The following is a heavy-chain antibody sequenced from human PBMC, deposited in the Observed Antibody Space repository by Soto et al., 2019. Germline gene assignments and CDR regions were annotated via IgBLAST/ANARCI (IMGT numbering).Heavy chain of an antibody. D-gene: IGHD3-3*01. J-gene: IGHJ3*02. CDR2: IYYSGST. V-gene: IGHV4-59*01. Sequence: QVPLQESGPGLVKPSETLSLTCTVSGGSISSYYRSWIRQPPGKGLEWIGYIYYSGSTNYNPSLKIRVAGSVDKSKSHFSLKRISVTAADAAVYYCATGGRFLEGFDALDIWGQGTMVTVSS. CDR3: ATGGRFLEGFDALDI. CDR1: GGSISSYY.